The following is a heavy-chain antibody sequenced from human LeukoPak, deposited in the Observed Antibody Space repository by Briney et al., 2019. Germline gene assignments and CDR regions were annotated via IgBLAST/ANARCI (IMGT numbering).Heavy chain of an antibody. V-gene: IGHV3-7*01. Sequence: GGPLRLSCAASGFTFSSYWMSWVRQAPGKGLEWVANIKQDGSEKYYVDSVKGRFTISRDNAKSSLYLQMNSLRAEDTAVYYCARDTVVPAAIYYYYYYGMDVWGQGTTVTVSS. CDR3: ARDTVVPAAIYYYYYYGMDV. CDR1: GFTFSSYW. D-gene: IGHD2-2*02. CDR2: IKQDGSEK. J-gene: IGHJ6*02.